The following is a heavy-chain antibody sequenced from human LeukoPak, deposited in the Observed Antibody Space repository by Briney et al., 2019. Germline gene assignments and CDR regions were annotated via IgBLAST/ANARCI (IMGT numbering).Heavy chain of an antibody. J-gene: IGHJ2*01. V-gene: IGHV3-7*05. CDR1: GFTFSTYW. CDR2: IKQDGSEK. Sequence: PGGSLRLSCAVSGFTFSTYWMRGVPEAPGKGLKGVAYIKQDGSEKYYVDSVKGRFTISRDNAKNSLYLQMNSLRAEDTAVYYCARVRGYGGYDWYFDLWGRGALVTVSS. CDR3: ARVRGYGGYDWYFDL. D-gene: IGHD5-12*01.